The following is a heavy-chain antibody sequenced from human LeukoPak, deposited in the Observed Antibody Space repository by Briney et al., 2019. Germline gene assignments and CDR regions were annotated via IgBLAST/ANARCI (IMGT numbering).Heavy chain of an antibody. D-gene: IGHD4-17*01. Sequence: ASVKVSCKASGYTFTSYYMHWVRQAPGQGLEWMGWINPNSGGTNYAQKFQGRVTMTRDTSISTAYMELSRLRSDDTAVYYCARDLRDYGDYYYYYYYMGVWGKGTTVTISS. CDR2: INPNSGGT. CDR3: ARDLRDYGDYYYYYYYMGV. J-gene: IGHJ6*03. CDR1: GYTFTSYY. V-gene: IGHV1-2*02.